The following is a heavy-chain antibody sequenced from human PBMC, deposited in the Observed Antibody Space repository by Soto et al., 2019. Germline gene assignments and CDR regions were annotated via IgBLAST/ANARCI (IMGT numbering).Heavy chain of an antibody. CDR3: AKMGEGAVYAPALGQLDY. Sequence: ESGGGLVQPGGSLRVSCGASGFTFSIYAMSWVRQAPGKGLEWVSGISATGGSTYYADSVKGRFTTSRDNSKTTLYLQMNSLTADDTAVYYCAKMGEGAVYAPALGQLDYWGQGTLVTVSS. D-gene: IGHD2-8*01. V-gene: IGHV3-23*01. CDR1: GFTFSIYA. CDR2: ISATGGST. J-gene: IGHJ4*02.